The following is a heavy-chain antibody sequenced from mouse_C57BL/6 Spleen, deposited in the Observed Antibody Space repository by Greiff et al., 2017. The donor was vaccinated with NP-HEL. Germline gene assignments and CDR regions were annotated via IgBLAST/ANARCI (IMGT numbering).Heavy chain of an antibody. CDR3: ARMDYYGSFFDY. Sequence: EVKLVESGGGLVKPGGSLKLSCAASGFTFSSYAMSWVRQTPEKRLEWVATISDGGSYTYYPDNVKGRFTISRDNAKNNLYLQMSHLKSEDTAMYYCARMDYYGSFFDYWGQGTTLTVSS. J-gene: IGHJ2*01. CDR2: ISDGGSYT. CDR1: GFTFSSYA. D-gene: IGHD1-1*01. V-gene: IGHV5-4*03.